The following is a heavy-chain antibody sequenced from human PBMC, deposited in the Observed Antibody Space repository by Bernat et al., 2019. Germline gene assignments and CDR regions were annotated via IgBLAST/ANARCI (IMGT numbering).Heavy chain of an antibody. Sequence: QVQLQESGPRLVKPSETLSLTCTVSGGSISSSYWTWIRQPPGKGLEWVGYIYYSGSTNYNPSLESRVSISIDASKKQFSLKLNSVTAADTAVYYCARHAIEPWNWYFDLWGRGTLVTVSS. CDR1: GGSISSSY. J-gene: IGHJ2*01. CDR3: ARHAIEPWNWYFDL. CDR2: IYYSGST. V-gene: IGHV4-59*08. D-gene: IGHD1-14*01.